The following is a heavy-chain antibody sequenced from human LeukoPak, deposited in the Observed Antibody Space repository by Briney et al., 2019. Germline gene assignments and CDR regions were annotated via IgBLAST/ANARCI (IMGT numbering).Heavy chain of an antibody. Sequence: GGSLRLSCAASEFTFSGYSMNWVRQAPGKGLEWVSYISRSSSPIYYADSVKGRFTISRDNAKNSLYLQMISLRAEDTAVYYCARDCRAAYCGGDYAFDIWGQGTMVTVSS. CDR3: ARDCRAAYCGGDYAFDI. CDR1: EFTFSGYS. V-gene: IGHV3-48*01. CDR2: ISRSSSPI. D-gene: IGHD2-21*01. J-gene: IGHJ3*02.